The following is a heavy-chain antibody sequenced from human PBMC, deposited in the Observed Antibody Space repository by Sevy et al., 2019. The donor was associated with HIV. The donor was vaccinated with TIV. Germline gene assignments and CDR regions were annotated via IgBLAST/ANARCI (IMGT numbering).Heavy chain of an antibody. D-gene: IGHD3-22*01. V-gene: IGHV4-4*07. CDR1: GGSISSYY. CDR3: ARDPIVVPWSVSSGYYGGGFDY. J-gene: IGHJ4*02. Sequence: SETLSLTCTVSGGSISSYYWSWIRQPAGKGLEWIGRIYTSGSTNYNPSLKSRVTMSVDTSKNQFSLKLSSVTAADTAVYYCARDPIVVPWSVSSGYYGGGFDYWGQGTLVTVSS. CDR2: IYTSGST.